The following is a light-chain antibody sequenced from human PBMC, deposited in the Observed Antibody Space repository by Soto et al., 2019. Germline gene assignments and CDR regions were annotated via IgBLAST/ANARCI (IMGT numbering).Light chain of an antibody. CDR2: EVA. CDR3: SLYTSDRTYV. Sequence: QSALTQPASVSGSPGQSITISCTGTSSDVGGYDYVSWYQQHPGKAPKLILFEVANRPSGVSKRFSGSKSANTASLTISGLQAEDEADYYCSLYTSDRTYVFGSGTKLTVL. V-gene: IGLV2-14*01. J-gene: IGLJ1*01. CDR1: SSDVGGYDY.